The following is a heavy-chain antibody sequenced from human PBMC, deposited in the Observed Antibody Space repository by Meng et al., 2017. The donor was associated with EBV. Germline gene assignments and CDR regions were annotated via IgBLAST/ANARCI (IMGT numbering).Heavy chain of an antibody. J-gene: IGHJ5*02. CDR3: ARAGISIFWQHWFDP. CDR1: GFTFDDYG. Sequence: QLVGVGGGVVRPGGFLRFSCAAIGFTFDDYGMNWVRQVPGKGLEWVAGINWNGENTGYVDSVKGRFTISRDNAKNFLYLQMDSLRAEDTAFYHCARAGISIFWQHWFDPWGQGTLVTVSS. V-gene: IGHV3-20*01. D-gene: IGHD3-3*01. CDR2: INWNGENT.